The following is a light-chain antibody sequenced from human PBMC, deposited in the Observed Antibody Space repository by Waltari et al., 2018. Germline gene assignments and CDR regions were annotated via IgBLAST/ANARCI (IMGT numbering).Light chain of an antibody. CDR3: QTWGTGPRV. V-gene: IGLV4-69*01. Sequence: QVVLTQSPCASASLGASVKLTCTLSSGHSSYAIAWHQQQPEKGPRYLMKVNSDGSHNKGDGIPERFSGSSSGAERYLTISGLQSEDEADYYCQTWGTGPRVFGGGTKLTVL. CDR2: VNSDGSH. J-gene: IGLJ2*01. CDR1: SGHSSYA.